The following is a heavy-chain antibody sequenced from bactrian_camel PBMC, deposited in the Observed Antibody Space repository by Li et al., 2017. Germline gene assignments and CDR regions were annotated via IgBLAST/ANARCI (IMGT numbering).Heavy chain of an antibody. J-gene: IGHJ4*01. V-gene: IGHV3S1*01. CDR1: GITSTSNC. CDR2: IFPGGSNK. D-gene: IGHD1*01. Sequence: HVQLVESGGGSVQAGGSLRLSCTASGITSTSNCMAWFRQGPGKEREGVAAIFPGGSNKYYRDFAKGRFTISHDMAKNTVFLQMNQLQPNDTAMYYCAVRRLGYCRLPRSSPPKANDYNDWGQGTQVTVS. CDR3: AVRRLGYCRLPRSSPPKANDYND.